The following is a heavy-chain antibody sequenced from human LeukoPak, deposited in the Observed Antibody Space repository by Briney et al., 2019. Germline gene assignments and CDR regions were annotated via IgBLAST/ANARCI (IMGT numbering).Heavy chain of an antibody. J-gene: IGHJ6*03. V-gene: IGHV4-34*01. CDR1: GGSFSGYY. CDR2: INHRGST. Sequence: PSETLSLTCAVYGGSFSGYYWSWIRQPPGKGLEWIGEINHRGSTNYNPSLKSRVTISVDTSKNQSSLKLSSVTAADTAVYYCARVKYCSGGSCYKNGYYYYYYMDVWGKGTTVTVSS. CDR3: ARVKYCSGGSCYKNGYYYYYYMDV. D-gene: IGHD2-15*01.